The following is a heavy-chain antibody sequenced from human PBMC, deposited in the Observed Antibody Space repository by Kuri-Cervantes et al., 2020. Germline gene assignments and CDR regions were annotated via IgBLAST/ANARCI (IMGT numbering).Heavy chain of an antibody. CDR3: AKERIAVAGTPDY. D-gene: IGHD6-19*01. V-gene: IGHV3-23*01. J-gene: IGHJ4*02. CDR2: ISGSGGST. Sequence: GESLKISCAASGFTFSSYAMSWVRQAPGKGLEWVSAISGSGGSTYHADSVKGRFTISRDNSKNTLYLQMNSLRAEDTAVYYCAKERIAVAGTPDYWGQGTLVTVSS. CDR1: GFTFSSYA.